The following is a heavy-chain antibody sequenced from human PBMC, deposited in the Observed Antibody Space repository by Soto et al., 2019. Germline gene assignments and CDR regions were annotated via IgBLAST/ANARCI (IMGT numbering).Heavy chain of an antibody. Sequence: GASVKVSCKASGGTFSSYAISWVRQAPGQGLEWMGGIIPIFGTANYAQKFQGRVTITADKSTSTAYMELSSLRSEDTAVYYCAREAYYYDSSGYRYYYYYYGMDVWGQGTTVTVSS. J-gene: IGHJ6*02. CDR1: GGTFSSYA. CDR3: AREAYYYDSSGYRYYYYYYGMDV. D-gene: IGHD3-22*01. CDR2: IIPIFGTA. V-gene: IGHV1-69*06.